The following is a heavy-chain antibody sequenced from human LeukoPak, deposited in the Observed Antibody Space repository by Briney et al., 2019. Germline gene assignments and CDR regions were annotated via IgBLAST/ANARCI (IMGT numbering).Heavy chain of an antibody. V-gene: IGHV4-61*02. J-gene: IGHJ4*02. CDR3: AGGGPLTPHDY. CDR2: IYTSGST. D-gene: IGHD3-16*01. Sequence: SQTLSLTCTVSGGSISSGSYYWSWIRQPAGKGLEWIGRIYTSGSTNYNPSLKSRVTISVDTSKNQFSLKLSSVTAADTAVYYCAGGGPLTPHDYWGQGTLVTVSP. CDR1: GGSISSGSYY.